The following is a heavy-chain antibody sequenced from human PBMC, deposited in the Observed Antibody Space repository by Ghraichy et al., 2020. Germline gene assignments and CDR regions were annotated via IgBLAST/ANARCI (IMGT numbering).Heavy chain of an antibody. V-gene: IGHV4-39*01. CDR1: GGSISSSSYY. Sequence: SETLSLTCTVSGGSISSSSYYWGWIRQPPGKGLEWIGSIYYSGSTYYNPSLKSRVTISVDTSKNQFSLKLSSVTAADTAVYYCAGSGGRGRRRLLGDYWGQGTLVTVSS. CDR2: IYYSGST. D-gene: IGHD3-22*01. J-gene: IGHJ4*02. CDR3: AGSGGRGRRRLLGDY.